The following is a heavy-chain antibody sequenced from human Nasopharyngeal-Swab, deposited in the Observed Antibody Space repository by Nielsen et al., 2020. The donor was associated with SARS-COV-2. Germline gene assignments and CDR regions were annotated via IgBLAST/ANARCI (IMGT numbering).Heavy chain of an antibody. CDR1: GGSFTSSNY. V-gene: IGHV4-4*02. J-gene: IGHJ3*01. Sequence: SETLSLTCVVSGGSFTSSNYWSWVRQSPGKGLEWIAEIYHTGDTYLNPSLSSRVTISVDKSNNQFSLKLSSVTAADTAVYFCAKELHSTHAFDFWGQGTMVTVSS. CDR2: IYHTGDT. CDR3: AKELHSTHAFDF.